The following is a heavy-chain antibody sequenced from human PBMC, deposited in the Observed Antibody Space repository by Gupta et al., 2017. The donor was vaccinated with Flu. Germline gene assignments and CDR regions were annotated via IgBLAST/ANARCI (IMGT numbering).Heavy chain of an antibody. Sequence: DVQLVASGGGLVQPGRSLRLSCAASGFTFDDYALHWVRQAPGKGLEWVSGISWNSGSIGYADSVKGRFTISRDNAKNSLYLQMNSLRAEDTALYYCAKDLGYCSSTSCGGDYYYGMDVWGQGTTVTVSS. J-gene: IGHJ6*02. CDR2: ISWNSGSI. CDR3: AKDLGYCSSTSCGGDYYYGMDV. CDR1: GFTFDDYA. D-gene: IGHD2-2*01. V-gene: IGHV3-9*01.